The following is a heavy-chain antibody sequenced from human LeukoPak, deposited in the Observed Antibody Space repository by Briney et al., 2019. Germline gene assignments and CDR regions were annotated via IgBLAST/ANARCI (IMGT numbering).Heavy chain of an antibody. CDR2: IKQDGSEK. CDR3: ARPVILLVADLDAFDI. D-gene: IGHD3-10*01. V-gene: IGHV3-7*01. J-gene: IGHJ3*02. CDR1: GFTFSSYW. Sequence: PGGSLRLSCAASGFTFSSYWMSWVRQAPGKGLEWVANIKQDGSEKYYVDSVKGRFTISRDNAKNSLYLQMNSLRAEDTAVYYCARPVILLVADLDAFDIWGQGTMVTVSS.